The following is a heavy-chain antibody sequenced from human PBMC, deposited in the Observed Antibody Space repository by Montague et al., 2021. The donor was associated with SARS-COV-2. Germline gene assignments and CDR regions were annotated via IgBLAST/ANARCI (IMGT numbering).Heavy chain of an antibody. J-gene: IGHJ4*02. CDR1: GESFSGYY. D-gene: IGHD4-23*01. CDR2: INDGGTT. Sequence: SDTLSLTCAVYGESFSGYYWTWIRQSPGRGLEWIAEINDGGTTNYNWSLKSRVTISVDTSKNQFSLKLSSVTVADTAVYYCTRWDPQIRTLFGFRGKSANDYWGQGTLVTVSS. CDR3: TRWDPQIRTLFGFRGKSANDY. V-gene: IGHV4-34*01.